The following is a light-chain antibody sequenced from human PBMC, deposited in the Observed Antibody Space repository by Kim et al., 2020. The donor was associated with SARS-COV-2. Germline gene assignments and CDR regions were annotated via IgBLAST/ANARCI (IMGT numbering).Light chain of an antibody. V-gene: IGKV4-1*01. CDR2: WAS. CDR3: QQYYSTPDT. CDR1: QSVLYTSNNKNF. J-gene: IGKJ2*01. Sequence: RATISCKSSQSVLYTSNNKNFLAWYQQKPGQPPKLLIYWASTRESGVPDRFSGSGSATDFTLTISSLQAEDVAVYFCQQYYSTPDTFGQGTKLEI.